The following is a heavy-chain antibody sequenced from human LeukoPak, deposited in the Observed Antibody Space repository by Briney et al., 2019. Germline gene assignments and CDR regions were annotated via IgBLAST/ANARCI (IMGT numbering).Heavy chain of an antibody. J-gene: IGHJ4*02. V-gene: IGHV1-2*02. CDR2: INPNSGGT. CDR1: GYTFTGYY. D-gene: IGHD6-19*01. Sequence: ASVKVSCKASGYTFTGYYMHWVRQAPGQGLEWMGWINPNSGGTNYAQKFQGRVTMTRDTSISTAYIELNRLRSDDTALYYCARHRTPTRYSSGWYQGYRGQGTLVTVSS. CDR3: ARHRTPTRYSSGWYQGY.